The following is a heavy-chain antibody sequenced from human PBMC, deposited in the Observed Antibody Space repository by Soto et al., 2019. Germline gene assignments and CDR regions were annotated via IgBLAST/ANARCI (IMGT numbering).Heavy chain of an antibody. CDR2: ISYDESNK. D-gene: IGHD6-13*01. V-gene: IGHV3-30*18. CDR3: AKDRSSSWAIDY. Sequence: QVQLVESGGGVVQPGRSLRLSCRASGFTFSRCGMHWVRQAPGKGLEWVAMISYDESNKYYADSVKGRFTISRDNSKNTLYLQMNSLRAEDTAVYYCAKDRSSSWAIDYWGQGTLVTVSS. J-gene: IGHJ4*02. CDR1: GFTFSRCG.